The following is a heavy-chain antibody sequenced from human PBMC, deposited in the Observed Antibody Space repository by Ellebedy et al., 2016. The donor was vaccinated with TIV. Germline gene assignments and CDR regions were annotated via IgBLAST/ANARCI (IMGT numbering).Heavy chain of an antibody. J-gene: IGHJ4*02. D-gene: IGHD3-10*01. Sequence: PGGSLRLSCAVSGFSFSSYWMSWVRQAPGKGLEWVANIKQDGSEKYYVDLVKGRFTISRDNAKNSLYLQMNNLRVEDKAVYYCARAHYWGQGTLVTVSS. CDR3: ARAHY. V-gene: IGHV3-7*01. CDR2: IKQDGSEK. CDR1: GFSFSSYW.